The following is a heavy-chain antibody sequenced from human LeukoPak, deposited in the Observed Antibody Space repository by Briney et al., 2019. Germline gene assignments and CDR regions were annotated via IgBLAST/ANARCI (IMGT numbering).Heavy chain of an antibody. Sequence: PGGSLRLSCAASGFTFSSYGMHWVRQAPGKGLEWVAFIRYDGSNKYYADSVKGRFTISRDNAKNTLYLQMNSLRAEDTAVYYCARLKYSSQQRPNYYFDYWGQGTLVTVSS. CDR3: ARLKYSSQQRPNYYFDY. J-gene: IGHJ4*02. D-gene: IGHD6-6*01. V-gene: IGHV3-30*02. CDR2: IRYDGSNK. CDR1: GFTFSSYG.